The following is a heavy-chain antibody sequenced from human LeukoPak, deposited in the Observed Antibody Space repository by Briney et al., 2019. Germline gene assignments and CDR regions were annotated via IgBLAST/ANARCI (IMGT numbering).Heavy chain of an antibody. CDR2: ISYDGSNK. D-gene: IGHD3-16*02. CDR1: GFTFSSYA. J-gene: IGHJ4*02. Sequence: GGSLRLSCAASGFTFSSYAMHWVRQAPGKGLEWVAVISYDGSNKYYADSVKGRFTISRDNSKNTLYLQMNSLRAEDTAVYYCARDQPYYDYVWGSYRYKGSFDYWGQGTLVTVSS. CDR3: ARDQPYYDYVWGSYRYKGSFDY. V-gene: IGHV3-30-3*01.